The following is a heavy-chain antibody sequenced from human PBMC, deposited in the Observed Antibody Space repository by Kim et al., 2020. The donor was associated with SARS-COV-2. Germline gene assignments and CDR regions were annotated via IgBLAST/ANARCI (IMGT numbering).Heavy chain of an antibody. Sequence: SETLSLTCTVSGGSISSYYWSWIRQPPGKGLEWIGYIYYSGSTNYNPSLKSRVTISVDTSKNQFSLKLSSVTAADTAVYYCARVGRYCSGGSCYYRPFDYWGQGTLVTVSS. CDR3: ARVGRYCSGGSCYYRPFDY. D-gene: IGHD2-15*01. V-gene: IGHV4-59*01. CDR2: IYYSGST. CDR1: GGSISSYY. J-gene: IGHJ4*02.